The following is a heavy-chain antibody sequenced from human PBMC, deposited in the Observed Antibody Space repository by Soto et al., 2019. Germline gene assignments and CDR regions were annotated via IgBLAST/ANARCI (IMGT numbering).Heavy chain of an antibody. D-gene: IGHD5-18*01. V-gene: IGHV3-30-3*01. CDR3: ARDQAPRIQLWPPYDAFDI. J-gene: IGHJ3*02. CDR1: GFTFSSYA. Sequence: PGGSLRLSCAASGFTFSSYAMHWVRQAPGKGLEWVAVISYDGSNKYYADSVKGRFTISRDNSKNTLYLQMNSLRAEDTAVYYCARDQAPRIQLWPPYDAFDIWGQGTMVTV. CDR2: ISYDGSNK.